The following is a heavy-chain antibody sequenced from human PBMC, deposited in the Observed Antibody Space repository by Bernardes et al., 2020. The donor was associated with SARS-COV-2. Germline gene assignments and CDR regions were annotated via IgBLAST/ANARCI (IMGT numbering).Heavy chain of an antibody. CDR1: GFTFSSYS. Sequence: GSLRLSCAASGFTFSSYSMNWVRQAPGKGLEWVSYISSSSSTIYYADSVKGRFTISRDNAKNSLYLQMNSLRAEDTAVYYCASGYYGMDVWGQGTTVTVSS. CDR2: ISSSSSTI. J-gene: IGHJ6*02. V-gene: IGHV3-48*01. CDR3: ASGYYGMDV.